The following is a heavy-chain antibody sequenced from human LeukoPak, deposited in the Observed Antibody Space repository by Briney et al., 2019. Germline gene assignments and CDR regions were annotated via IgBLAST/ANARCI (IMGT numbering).Heavy chain of an antibody. CDR2: VSGSGGST. CDR3: AKVGATQDF. CDR1: GFTFSSYA. D-gene: IGHD1-26*01. V-gene: IGHV3-23*01. Sequence: GGSLRLSCAVSGFTFSSYAMSWVRQTPGKGLQWVSAVSGSGGSTYYADSVKGRFTISRDNSQNTLYLQMSSLRAEDTAVYYCAKVGATQDFWGQGTLVTVSS. J-gene: IGHJ4*02.